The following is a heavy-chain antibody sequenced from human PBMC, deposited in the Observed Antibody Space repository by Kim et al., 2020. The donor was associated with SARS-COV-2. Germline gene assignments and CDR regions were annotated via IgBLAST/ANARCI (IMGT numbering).Heavy chain of an antibody. J-gene: IGHJ5*02. D-gene: IGHD6-13*01. CDR2: IDWDDDK. CDR1: GFSLSTSGMC. V-gene: IGHV2-70*01. Sequence: SGPTLVNPTQTLTLTCTFSGFSLSTSGMCVSWIRQPPGKALEWLALIDWDDDKYYSTSLKTRLTISKDTSKNQVVLTMTNMDPVDTATYYCARIVAAAGTYNWFDPWGQGTLVTVSS. CDR3: ARIVAAAGTYNWFDP.